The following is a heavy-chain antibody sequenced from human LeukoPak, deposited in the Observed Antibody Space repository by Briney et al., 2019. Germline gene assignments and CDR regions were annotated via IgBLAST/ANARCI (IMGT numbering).Heavy chain of an antibody. J-gene: IGHJ4*02. CDR1: GGSFSGYY. Sequence: SETLSLTCAVYGGSFSGYYWSWIRQPPGKGLEWIGEINHSGSTNYNPSLKSRVTISVDTSKNQFSLKLSSVTAADTAVYYCARDYSGSYSDPYYFDYWGQGTLVTVSS. V-gene: IGHV4-34*01. CDR2: INHSGST. D-gene: IGHD1-26*01. CDR3: ARDYSGSYSDPYYFDY.